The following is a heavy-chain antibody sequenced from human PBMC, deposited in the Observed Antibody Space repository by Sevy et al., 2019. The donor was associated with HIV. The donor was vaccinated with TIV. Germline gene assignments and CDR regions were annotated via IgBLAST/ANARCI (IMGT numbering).Heavy chain of an antibody. D-gene: IGHD5-12*01. V-gene: IGHV4-30-4*01. J-gene: IGHJ4*02. CDR2: IHYSGGS. Sequence: SETLSLTCTVSGGCISSSDSYWSWIRQPPGKGLEWIGYIHYSGGSYYYPFLKSRVAMSVDTSEKQFSLKLSFLTAADTAVYYWASKRGYNHGPFDSWGQGPLVTVSS. CDR1: GGCISSSDSY. CDR3: ASKRGYNHGPFDS.